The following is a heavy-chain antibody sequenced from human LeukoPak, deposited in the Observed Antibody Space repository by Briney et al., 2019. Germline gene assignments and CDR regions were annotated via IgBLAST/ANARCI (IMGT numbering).Heavy chain of an antibody. J-gene: IGHJ3*02. Sequence: GGSLRLSCAASGFTFSSYAMKWVRQAPGKGLEWVSSISSSSSYIYYADSVKGRFTISRDNAKNSLYLQMNSLRAEDTALYYCARDRSDYYPDAFDIWGQGTMVTVSS. CDR2: ISSSSSYI. D-gene: IGHD3-3*01. V-gene: IGHV3-21*01. CDR3: ARDRSDYYPDAFDI. CDR1: GFTFSSYA.